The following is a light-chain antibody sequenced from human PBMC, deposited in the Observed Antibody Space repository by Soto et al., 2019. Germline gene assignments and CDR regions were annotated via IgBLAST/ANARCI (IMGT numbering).Light chain of an antibody. J-gene: IGKJ1*01. CDR2: GAS. CDR1: QNVSSNL. CDR3: QQSASSPRT. V-gene: IGKV3-20*01. Sequence: VLTQSPGNLSLSPVERATLSCMASQNVSSNLLVWYQQHPGQAPRLLIYGASSRATGIPDRFSGSGSGTDFTLTISRLEPEDFAVYYCQQSASSPRTFAHVTKVDIK.